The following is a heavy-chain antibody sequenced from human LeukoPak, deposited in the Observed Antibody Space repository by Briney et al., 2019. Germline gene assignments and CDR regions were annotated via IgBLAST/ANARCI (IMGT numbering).Heavy chain of an antibody. Sequence: PGGSLRLSCAASGFTFSSYEMNWVRQAPGEGLEGVSYISTSGSSIYYADSVKGRFTISRDNANNSLYLQMNSLRAEDTAVYYCARVGRSNKAGGWGQGTLVTVSS. J-gene: IGHJ4*02. D-gene: IGHD1/OR15-1a*01. CDR1: GFTFSSYE. CDR3: ARVGRSNKAGG. V-gene: IGHV3-48*03. CDR2: ISTSGSSI.